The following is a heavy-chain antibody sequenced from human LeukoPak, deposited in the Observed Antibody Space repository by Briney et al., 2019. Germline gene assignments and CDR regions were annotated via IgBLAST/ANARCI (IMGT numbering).Heavy chain of an antibody. Sequence: VSVKVSCKVSGYTLTELSMHWVRQAPGKGLEWMGGFDPEDGETIYAQKFQGRVTMTEDTSTDTAYMELSSLRSEDTAVYYCATARAIWFGELLSRLNYWGQGTLVTVSS. V-gene: IGHV1-24*01. D-gene: IGHD3-10*01. CDR3: ATARAIWFGELLSRLNY. CDR2: FDPEDGET. CDR1: GYTLTELS. J-gene: IGHJ4*02.